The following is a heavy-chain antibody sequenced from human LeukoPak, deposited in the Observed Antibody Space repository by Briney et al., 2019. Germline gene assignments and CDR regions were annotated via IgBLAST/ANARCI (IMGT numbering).Heavy chain of an antibody. CDR1: GCTFTGYY. V-gene: IGHV1-2*02. CDR2: INPKSGGT. D-gene: IGHD2-2*01. CDR3: AREEYGFDP. Sequence: GASVKVSCKASGCTFTGYYMHWVRQAPGEGVEWMGWINPKSGGTNYAQKFQGRVTMTRDTSIHTAYMELSRLRSDDTAVYYCAREEYGFDPWGQGTLVTVSS. J-gene: IGHJ5*02.